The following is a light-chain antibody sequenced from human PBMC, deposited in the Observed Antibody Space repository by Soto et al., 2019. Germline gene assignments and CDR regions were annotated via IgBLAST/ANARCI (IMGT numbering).Light chain of an antibody. CDR1: TGAVTSGYY. CDR2: STI. J-gene: IGLJ2*01. CDR3: LLYYGGAVV. Sequence: QTVVTQETSLTVSPGGTVTFTCAASTGAVTSGYYLNWFQQKPGQAPRALIYSTINKHSWTPARFSGSLLGGKADLKLSGLQPEDEAEYYCLLYYGGAVVFGGGTKLPVL. V-gene: IGLV7-43*01.